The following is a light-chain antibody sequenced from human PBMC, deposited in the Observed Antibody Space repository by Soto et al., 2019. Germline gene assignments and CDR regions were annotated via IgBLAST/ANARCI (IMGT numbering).Light chain of an antibody. J-gene: IGKJ1*01. CDR3: QQYNGGWT. CDR2: GAS. V-gene: IGKV3-15*01. Sequence: EILMTQSPATLSVSPGERATLSCRASQSISSDLAWYQHKPGQGSRLLIYGASTRVTGIPARFSGSGSGTEFTLTISSLQSEDFAVYYCQQYNGGWTFGQGTKVEIK. CDR1: QSISSD.